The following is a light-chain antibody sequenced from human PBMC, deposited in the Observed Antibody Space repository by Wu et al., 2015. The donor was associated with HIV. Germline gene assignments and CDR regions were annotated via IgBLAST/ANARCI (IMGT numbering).Light chain of an antibody. Sequence: EIVLTQSPGTLPLSPGERATLSCRASQSISANYVAWYQQKPGQAPRLLIFGVSNRATGIPPRFSGSGSGTDFTLTISRLEPEDFAVYYCQRYDNIPPWTFGQGTRVEIK. CDR2: GVS. J-gene: IGKJ1*01. CDR3: QRYDNIPPWT. CDR1: QSISANY. V-gene: IGKV3-20*01.